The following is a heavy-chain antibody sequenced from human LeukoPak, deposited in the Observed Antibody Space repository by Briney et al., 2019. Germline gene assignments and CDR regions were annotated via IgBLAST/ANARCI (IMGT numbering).Heavy chain of an antibody. CDR2: IYHSGGT. Sequence: SGTLSLTCAVSGGSISSSNWWSWVRQPPGKGLEWIGEIYHSGGTNYNPSLKSRVTISVDKSKNQFSLKLSSVTAADTAVYYCARDSGWPPDAFDIWGQGTMVTVSS. V-gene: IGHV4-4*02. CDR3: ARDSGWPPDAFDI. CDR1: GGSISSSNW. D-gene: IGHD5-24*01. J-gene: IGHJ3*02.